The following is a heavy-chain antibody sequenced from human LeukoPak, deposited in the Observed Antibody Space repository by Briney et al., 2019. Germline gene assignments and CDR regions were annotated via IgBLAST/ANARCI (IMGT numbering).Heavy chain of an antibody. V-gene: IGHV1-18*01. CDR3: AGVQQWLVRSYYYYGMDV. CDR2: ISAYNGNT. CDR1: GHTFTSYG. J-gene: IGHJ6*02. D-gene: IGHD6-19*01. Sequence: ASVKVSCKATGHTFTSYGISLVRQAPGQGLEWMGWISAYNGNTNYAQKLQGRVTMTTDTSTSTAYMELRSLRSDDTAVYYCAGVQQWLVRSYYYYGMDVWGQGTTVTVSS.